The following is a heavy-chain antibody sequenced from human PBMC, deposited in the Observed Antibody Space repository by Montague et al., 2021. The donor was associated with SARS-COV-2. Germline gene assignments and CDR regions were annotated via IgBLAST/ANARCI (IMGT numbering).Heavy chain of an antibody. CDR1: GGSISSYY. CDR2: IYYSGST. Sequence: SETLSLTCTVSGGSISSYYWSWIRQPPGKGLEWIGYIYYSGSTNYNPSLKSRVTISVDTSKIQFSLKVRSVTAADTAVYYCARGDYYDSTGYYDYWGQGTLVTVSS. J-gene: IGHJ4*01. D-gene: IGHD3-22*01. CDR3: ARGDYYDSTGYYDY. V-gene: IGHV4-59*01.